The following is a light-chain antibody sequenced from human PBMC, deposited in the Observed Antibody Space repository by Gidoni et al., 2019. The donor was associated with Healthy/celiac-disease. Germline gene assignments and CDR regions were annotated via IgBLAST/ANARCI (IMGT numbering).Light chain of an antibody. CDR1: QGVSSN. V-gene: IGKV3-15*01. CDR2: GAS. J-gene: IGKJ1*01. CDR3: QQYNNWPQWT. Sequence: EIVMTQSPATLSVSPGERATLSCRASQGVSSNLAWYQQKPGQAPRLLIYGASTRATGIPARFSGSGSGTEFTLTISSLQSEDFAVYYCQQYNNWPQWTFGQXTKVEIK.